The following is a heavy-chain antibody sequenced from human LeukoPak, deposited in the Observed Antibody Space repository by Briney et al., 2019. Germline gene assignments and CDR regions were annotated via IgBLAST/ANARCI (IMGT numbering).Heavy chain of an antibody. CDR3: AREGGNYYDSSGSFDY. J-gene: IGHJ4*02. D-gene: IGHD3-22*01. CDR2: INPNSGGT. V-gene: IGHV1-2*04. Sequence: ASVKVSRKASGYTFTGYYMHWVRQAPGQGLEWMGWINPNSGGTNYAQKFQGWVTMTRDTSISTAYMELSRLRSEDTAVYYCAREGGNYYDSSGSFDYWGQGTLVTVSS. CDR1: GYTFTGYY.